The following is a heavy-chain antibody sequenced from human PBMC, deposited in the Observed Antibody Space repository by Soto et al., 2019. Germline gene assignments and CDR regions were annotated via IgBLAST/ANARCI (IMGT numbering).Heavy chain of an antibody. V-gene: IGHV3-7*05. CDR1: GFTFSSYW. CDR2: IKQNGSEK. D-gene: IGHD2-15*01. CDR3: ARDLISATGFDY. J-gene: IGHJ4*02. Sequence: EVHLVESGGGLGQPGGSLRLSCAASGFTFSSYWMSWVRQAPGKGLEWVANIKQNGSEKYYVDSVKGRFTISRDNPKNSLYLQLNSLRAEDTAVYYCARDLISATGFDYWGQGTLVTVSS.